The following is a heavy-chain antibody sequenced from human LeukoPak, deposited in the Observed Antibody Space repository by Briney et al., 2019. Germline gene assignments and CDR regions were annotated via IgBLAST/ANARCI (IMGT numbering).Heavy chain of an antibody. Sequence: PGGSLRLSCAASGFTFSSYTLSWVSQAPGRGLEWVSTISGGGDYTSYADSVKGRFTISRDNSKNTLYLQMNGLRVEDSALYYCAKRRFLESTPYYFDYWGQGTLVTVSS. CDR1: GFTFSSYT. D-gene: IGHD3-3*01. V-gene: IGHV3-23*01. J-gene: IGHJ4*02. CDR2: ISGGGDYT. CDR3: AKRRFLESTPYYFDY.